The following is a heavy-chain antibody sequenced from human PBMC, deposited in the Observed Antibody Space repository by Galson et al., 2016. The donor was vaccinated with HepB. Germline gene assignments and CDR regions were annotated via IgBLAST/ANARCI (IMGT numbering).Heavy chain of an antibody. J-gene: IGHJ3*01. D-gene: IGHD3-3*01. CDR2: IHSGGST. CDR3: AREGFNAFDV. CDR1: GFTVRTLY. Sequence: SLRLSCAASGFTVRTLYMSWVRQAPGKGLEWVSAIHSGGSTYHADSVKGRFTVSRDDSKNTVYLQMNSLRVEDTAIYYCAREGFNAFDVWGQGTVVTISS. V-gene: IGHV3-53*01.